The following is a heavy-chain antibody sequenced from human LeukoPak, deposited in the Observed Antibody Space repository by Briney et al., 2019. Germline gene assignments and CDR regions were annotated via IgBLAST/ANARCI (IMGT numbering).Heavy chain of an antibody. Sequence: ASVKVSCKASGYTFTSYGISWVRQAPGQGLEWMGWISTYNGYTNYAQKPQGRVTMTTDTSTSTAYMELRSLRSDDTAVYYCARDFGVVHDAFDIWGQGTMVTVSS. V-gene: IGHV1-18*01. CDR1: GYTFTSYG. CDR3: ARDFGVVHDAFDI. CDR2: ISTYNGYT. J-gene: IGHJ3*02. D-gene: IGHD3-3*01.